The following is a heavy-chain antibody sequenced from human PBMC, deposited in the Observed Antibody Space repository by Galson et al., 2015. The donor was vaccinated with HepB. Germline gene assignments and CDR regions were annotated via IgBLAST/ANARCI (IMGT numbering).Heavy chain of an antibody. D-gene: IGHD2-21*02. Sequence: SLRLSCAASGFTFSTYSMNWARQAPGKGLEWISYISSSSSDIYYADSVRGRFTISRDNAKNSLYLQMNSLRDEDTAVYYCARDGPTAIPTDFDYWGQGTLVTVSS. J-gene: IGHJ4*02. CDR3: ARDGPTAIPTDFDY. CDR1: GFTFSTYS. CDR2: ISSSSSDI. V-gene: IGHV3-48*02.